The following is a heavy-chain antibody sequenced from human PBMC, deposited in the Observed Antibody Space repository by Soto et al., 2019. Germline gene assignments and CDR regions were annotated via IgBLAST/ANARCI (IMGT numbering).Heavy chain of an antibody. D-gene: IGHD3-22*01. CDR2: IYYSGST. CDR1: GGSISSGDYY. J-gene: IGHJ4*02. Sequence: QVQLQESRPGLVKPSQTLSLTCTVSGGSISSGDYYWSWIRQPPGKGLEWIGYIYYSGSTYYNPSLKRRVTISVDTSKNQFSLKLSSVTAADTAVYYCARVRNYDSSGYDYWGQGTLVTVSS. CDR3: ARVRNYDSSGYDY. V-gene: IGHV4-30-4*01.